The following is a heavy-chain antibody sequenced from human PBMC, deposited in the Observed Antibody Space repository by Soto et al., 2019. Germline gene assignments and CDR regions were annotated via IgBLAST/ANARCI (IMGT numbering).Heavy chain of an antibody. CDR2: IYYDGRT. CDR1: GASISSGY. Sequence: PSETLSLTCTVSGASISSGYWSWIRQSPGKGLEWIGYIYYDGRTHYNPSVRSRVIISVDTSKNQFSLILTSVTAADTAVYYCASSGVDDSPSYFWFYFDYWGQGSLVTVSS. CDR3: ASSGVDDSPSYFWFYFDY. J-gene: IGHJ4*02. V-gene: IGHV4-30-4*01. D-gene: IGHD3-3*01.